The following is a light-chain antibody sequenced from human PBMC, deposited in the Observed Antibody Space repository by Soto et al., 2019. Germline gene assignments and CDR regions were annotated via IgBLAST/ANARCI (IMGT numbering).Light chain of an antibody. CDR3: QVYGILPWT. CDR2: SAT. V-gene: IGKV3-20*01. J-gene: IGKJ1*01. CDR1: QSVSTNQ. Sequence: EIVLTQSPGTLSLSPGATATLSCRARQSVSTNQLAWYQYKRGQAPRLVFHSATTRANAFPSRFSASGSGTDFTLTISRLQPEDFALYYCQVYGILPWTFGQGTKVDIK.